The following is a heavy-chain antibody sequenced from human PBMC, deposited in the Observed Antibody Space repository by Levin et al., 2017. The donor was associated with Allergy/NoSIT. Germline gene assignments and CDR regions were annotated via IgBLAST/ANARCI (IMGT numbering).Heavy chain of an antibody. V-gene: IGHV3-23*01. CDR2: ISHSDDTT. D-gene: IGHD6-6*01. J-gene: IGHJ4*02. CDR1: GFTFSSFA. CDR3: AKPYPQQLVRNYFDS. Sequence: GGSLRLSCAASGFTFSSFAMSWVRQAPGKGLEWVSTISHSDDTTYYADSVKGRFTISRDNSKNTLSLQMNSLRAEDTAVYYCAKPYPQQLVRNYFDSWGQGTLVTVSS.